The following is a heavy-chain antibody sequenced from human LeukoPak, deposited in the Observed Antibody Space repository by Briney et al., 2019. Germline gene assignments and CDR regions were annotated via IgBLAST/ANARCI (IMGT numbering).Heavy chain of an antibody. Sequence: GGSLRLSCVASGFTFSSYWMSWVRQAPGKGLEWVANIKQDGSEKYNVDSVKGRFTISRDNAKNSLYLQMNSLRAEDTAVYYCAREVYRSPDYWGQGTLVTVSS. CDR1: GFTFSSYW. CDR2: IKQDGSEK. D-gene: IGHD6-13*01. CDR3: AREVYRSPDY. V-gene: IGHV3-7*01. J-gene: IGHJ4*02.